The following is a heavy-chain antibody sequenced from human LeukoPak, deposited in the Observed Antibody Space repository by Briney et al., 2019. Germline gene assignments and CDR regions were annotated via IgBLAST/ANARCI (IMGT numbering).Heavy chain of an antibody. D-gene: IGHD3/OR15-3a*01. CDR2: MSPYGGNT. J-gene: IGHJ4*02. Sequence: ASVKVSCKASGYTFTSYGISWVRQAPGQGLEWMGWMSPYGGNTRYAQKFQARITMTRNTSASTAYMELSSLTSEDTAVYYCARGGSFGLKANLDSWGQGTLVTVSS. V-gene: IGHV1-8*02. CDR3: ARGGSFGLKANLDS. CDR1: GYTFTSYG.